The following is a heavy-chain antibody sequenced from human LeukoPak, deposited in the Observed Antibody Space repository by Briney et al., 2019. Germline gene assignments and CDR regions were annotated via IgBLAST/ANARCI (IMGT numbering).Heavy chain of an antibody. CDR1: GGTFSSYA. CDR2: IIPIFGTA. Sequence: GASVKVSCKASGGTFSSYAISWVRQAPGQGLEWMGGIIPIFGTANYAQKFQGRVTITADESTSTAYMELSSLRSEDTAVYYCARDSVGYSSGWYVYWGQGTLVTVSS. D-gene: IGHD6-19*01. J-gene: IGHJ4*02. CDR3: ARDSVGYSSGWYVY. V-gene: IGHV1-69*13.